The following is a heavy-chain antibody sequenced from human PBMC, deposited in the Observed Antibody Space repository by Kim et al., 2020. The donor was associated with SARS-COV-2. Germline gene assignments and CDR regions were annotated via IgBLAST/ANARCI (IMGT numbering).Heavy chain of an antibody. V-gene: IGHV4-59*08. CDR3: ARQEGGGPFDY. J-gene: IGHJ4*02. CDR2: T. Sequence: TTYNPSLKSRVTISVDTSKNQFSRKRSSVTAADTAVYYCARQEGGGPFDYWGQGTLVTVSS. D-gene: IGHD3-16*01.